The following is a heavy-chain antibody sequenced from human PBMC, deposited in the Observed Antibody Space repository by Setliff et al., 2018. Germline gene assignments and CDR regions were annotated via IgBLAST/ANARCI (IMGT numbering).Heavy chain of an antibody. Sequence: PSETLSLTCTVSGYSISSGYYWGWIRQPPGKGLEWIGSIYHSGSTYYNPSLKSRVTISVDTSKNQFSLKLSSVTAADTAVYYCASMGATAYYFDYRGQGTLVTVSS. J-gene: IGHJ4*02. CDR1: GYSISSGYY. CDR2: IYHSGST. CDR3: ASMGATAYYFDY. D-gene: IGHD1-26*01. V-gene: IGHV4-38-2*02.